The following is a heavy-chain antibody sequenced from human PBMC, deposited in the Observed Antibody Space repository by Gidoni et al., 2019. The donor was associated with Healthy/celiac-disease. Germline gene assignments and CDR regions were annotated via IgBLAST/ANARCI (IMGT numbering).Heavy chain of an antibody. D-gene: IGHD3-10*01. Sequence: QVQLVESGGGVVQPGRSLRLSCAASGFTFSSYGMHWVRQAPGKGLEWVAVIWYDGSNKYYADSVKGRFTISRDNSKNTLYLQMNSLRAEDTAVYYCASPYYGSGGDYFDYWGQGTLVTVSS. CDR2: IWYDGSNK. J-gene: IGHJ4*02. V-gene: IGHV3-33*08. CDR1: GFTFSSYG. CDR3: ASPYYGSGGDYFDY.